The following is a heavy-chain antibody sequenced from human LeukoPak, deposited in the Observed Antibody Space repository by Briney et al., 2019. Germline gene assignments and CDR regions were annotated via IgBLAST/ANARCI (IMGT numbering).Heavy chain of an antibody. J-gene: IGHJ3*02. CDR2: IYYSGST. CDR1: GGSISNYY. D-gene: IGHD2-21*02. CDR3: ARAQAAYCGGYCYFGAFDI. V-gene: IGHV4-59*01. Sequence: SETLSLTCTVSGGSISNYYWSWIRQPPGKGLEWIGYIYYSGSTNYNPSLKSRVTISVDTSKNQFSLKLSSVTAADTAVYYCARAQAAYCGGYCYFGAFDIWGQGTMVTVSS.